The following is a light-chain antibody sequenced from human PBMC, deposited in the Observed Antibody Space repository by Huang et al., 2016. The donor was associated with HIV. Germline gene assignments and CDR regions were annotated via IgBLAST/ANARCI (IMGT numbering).Light chain of an antibody. CDR3: QQHYSSPPT. CDR1: QSLLYNSNNKNY. V-gene: IGKV4-1*01. J-gene: IGKJ2*01. Sequence: DIVMTQSPDSLAVSLGERATINCKSSQSLLYNSNNKNYLAWYQQKPGQPPNPLIYWASSRKSGVPDRFSGSGSETDFTLTISSLQAEDVAVYYCQQHYSSPPTFGQGTKLEIK. CDR2: WAS.